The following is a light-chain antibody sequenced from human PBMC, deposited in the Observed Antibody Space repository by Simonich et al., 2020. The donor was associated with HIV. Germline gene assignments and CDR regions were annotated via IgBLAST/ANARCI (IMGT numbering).Light chain of an antibody. V-gene: IGKV4-1*01. J-gene: IGKJ1*01. Sequence: DIVMTQSPDSLPVSLGERATINCKSSQSVLYSSSNKNYLAWYQHKPGQPPKLLIYWASTRDSGVPDRFSGSGSGTDFTLTISSLQPDDFATYYCQQYNSYSPAFGQGTKVEIK. CDR3: QQYNSYSPA. CDR1: QSVLYSSSNKNY. CDR2: WAS.